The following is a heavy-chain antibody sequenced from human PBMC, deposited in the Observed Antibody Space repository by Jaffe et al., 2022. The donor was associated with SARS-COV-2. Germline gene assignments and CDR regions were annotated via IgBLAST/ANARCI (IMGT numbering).Heavy chain of an antibody. Sequence: EVQLVQSGAEVKKSGESLKISCKGSGDFTTYWIGWVRQMPGKGLEWMGIIYPGDSDTRYSPSFQGQVTISADKSISTAYLQWSSLKASDTAMYYCARLNRGSGNQNYGMDVWGQGTTVTVSS. J-gene: IGHJ6*02. CDR3: ARLNRGSGNQNYGMDV. D-gene: IGHD6-19*01. CDR1: GDFTTYW. CDR2: IYPGDSDT. V-gene: IGHV5-51*01.